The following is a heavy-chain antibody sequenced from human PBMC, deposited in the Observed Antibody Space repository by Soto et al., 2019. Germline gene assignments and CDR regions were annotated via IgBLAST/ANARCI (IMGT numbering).Heavy chain of an antibody. CDR3: AKDRWEGVTIFGVVTPLDV. Sequence: VQLVESGGGVVRPGRSLRLSCAASGFSFSSYGMHWVRQAPGKGLECVAVISYDGSNNYYADSVKGRFTISRDNSKNTLYLQMNSLRAADTAVYYCAKDRWEGVTIFGVVTPLDVWGKGTTVTVTS. D-gene: IGHD3-3*01. V-gene: IGHV3-30*18. CDR2: ISYDGSNN. CDR1: GFSFSSYG. J-gene: IGHJ6*04.